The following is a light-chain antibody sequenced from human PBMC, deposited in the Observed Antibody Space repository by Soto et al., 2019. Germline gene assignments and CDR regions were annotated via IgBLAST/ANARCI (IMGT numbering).Light chain of an antibody. Sequence: EIVLTQSPGTLSLSPGERATLSCRASQSVSSSYLAWYQQKPGQAPRLLIYGASGRATGIPDRFSGSGSGTHFTLTISRLEPEEFAVYYCQQYGSSPPVTFGQGTRLEIK. V-gene: IGKV3-20*01. CDR3: QQYGSSPPVT. CDR2: GAS. CDR1: QSVSSSY. J-gene: IGKJ5*01.